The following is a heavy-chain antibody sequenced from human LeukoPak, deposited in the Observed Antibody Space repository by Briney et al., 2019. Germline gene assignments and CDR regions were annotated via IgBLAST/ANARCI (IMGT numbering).Heavy chain of an antibody. CDR1: GFSFSNYA. D-gene: IGHD6-25*01. J-gene: IGHJ4*02. CDR3: AGISYSGTWPVGY. Sequence: PGGSLRLSCVASGFSFSNYAMSWVRQAPGTGLERVSAISGGGDTTYTADSVKGRFTISRDNSKNTIYLEMNTLTVEDTAVYYCAGISYSGTWPVGYWGQGALVTVTA. CDR2: ISGGGDTT. V-gene: IGHV3-23*01.